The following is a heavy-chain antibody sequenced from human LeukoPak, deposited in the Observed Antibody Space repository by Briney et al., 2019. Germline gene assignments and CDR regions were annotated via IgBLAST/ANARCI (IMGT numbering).Heavy chain of an antibody. CDR1: GFTFSTYA. CDR2: IYSGGST. J-gene: IGHJ4*02. D-gene: IGHD3-10*01. CDR3: ARGGGFGLYFDY. Sequence: GGSLRLSCAASGFTFSTYAMSWVRQAPGKGLEWVSVIYSGGSTYYADSVKGRLTISRDNSKNTLYLQMNSLRAEDTAVYYCARGGGFGLYFDYWGQGTLVTVSS. V-gene: IGHV3-53*01.